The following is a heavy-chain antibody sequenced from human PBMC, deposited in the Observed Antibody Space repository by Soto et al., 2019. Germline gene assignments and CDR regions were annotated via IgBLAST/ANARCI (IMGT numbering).Heavy chain of an antibody. V-gene: IGHV3-23*01. CDR3: AKDGWPLYYYYMDV. J-gene: IGHJ6*03. CDR2: ISGSGGST. CDR1: GFTFSSYA. Sequence: GGSLRLSCAASGFTFSSYAMSWVRQAPGKGLEWVSAISGSGGSTYYADSVKGRFTISRDNSKNTLYLQMNSRRAEDTAVYYCAKDGWPLYYYYMDVWGKGTTVTVSS. D-gene: IGHD6-19*01.